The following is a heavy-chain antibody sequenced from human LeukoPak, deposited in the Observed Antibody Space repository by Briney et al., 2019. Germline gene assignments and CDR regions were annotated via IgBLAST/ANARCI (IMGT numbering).Heavy chain of an antibody. J-gene: IGHJ2*01. CDR3: ARDRRHLRRYFYL. D-gene: IGHD4-17*01. V-gene: IGHV3-11*01. CDR2: ISSSGSTI. CDR1: GFTLREYY. Sequence: PGGSLRLSCAASGFTLREYYMRWIRQAPGKGLEWVSYISSSGSTIYYADSVKGRFTISRDNAKNSLYLKMNSLRGEDTAVYYRARDRRHLRRYFYLWGRGTLVTVSS.